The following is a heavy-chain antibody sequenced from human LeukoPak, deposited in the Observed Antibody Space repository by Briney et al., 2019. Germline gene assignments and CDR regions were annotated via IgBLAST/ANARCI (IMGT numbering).Heavy chain of an antibody. CDR2: IYYSGST. CDR1: GGSISSYY. CDR3: ARCYGSGSSGTFDY. V-gene: IGHV4-59*01. D-gene: IGHD3-10*01. Sequence: SETLSLTCTVSGGSISSYYWSWIRQPPGKGLEWIAYIYYSGSTNYNPSLKSRVTISVDTSKNQFSLKLSSVTAADTAVYYCARCYGSGSSGTFDYWGQGTLVTVSS. J-gene: IGHJ4*02.